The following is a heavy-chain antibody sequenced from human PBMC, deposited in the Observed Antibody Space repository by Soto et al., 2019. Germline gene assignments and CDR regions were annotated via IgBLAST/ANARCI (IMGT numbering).Heavy chain of an antibody. CDR3: ALGGRVVVTAIPIDY. V-gene: IGHV3-30-3*01. Sequence: PGESLKISCAASGFTFSSYAMHWVRQAPGKGLEWVAVISYDGSNKYYADSVKGRFTISRDNSKNTLYLQMNSLRAEDTAVYYCALGGRVVVTAIPIDYWGQRTLVTVSS. J-gene: IGHJ4*02. D-gene: IGHD2-21*02. CDR2: ISYDGSNK. CDR1: GFTFSSYA.